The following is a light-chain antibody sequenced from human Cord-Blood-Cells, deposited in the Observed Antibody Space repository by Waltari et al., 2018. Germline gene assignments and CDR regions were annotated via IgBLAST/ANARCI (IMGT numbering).Light chain of an antibody. V-gene: IGLV8-61*01. CDR2: STN. CDR1: SGSVSTSYY. CDR3: VLYMGSGISV. Sequence: QTVVTQAPSFSVSPGGTVTPTCGLSSGSVSTSYYPSWYQQTPGQAPRTLIYSTNTRSSGVPDRFSGSILGNKAALTITGAQADDESDYYCVLYMGSGISVFGGGTKLTVL. J-gene: IGLJ3*02.